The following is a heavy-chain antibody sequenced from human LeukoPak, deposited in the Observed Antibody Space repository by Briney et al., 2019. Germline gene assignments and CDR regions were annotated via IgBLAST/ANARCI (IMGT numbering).Heavy chain of an antibody. D-gene: IGHD3-9*01. CDR1: GFTFSSYW. Sequence: PGGSLRLSCAASGFTFSSYWMSWVRQAPGKGLEWVANIKQDGSEKYYVDSVKGRFTISRDNAKNTLYLQMNSLRAEDTAVYYCAKVSGDILTGYYPYYFDYWGQGTLVTVSS. V-gene: IGHV3-7*03. J-gene: IGHJ4*02. CDR3: AKVSGDILTGYYPYYFDY. CDR2: IKQDGSEK.